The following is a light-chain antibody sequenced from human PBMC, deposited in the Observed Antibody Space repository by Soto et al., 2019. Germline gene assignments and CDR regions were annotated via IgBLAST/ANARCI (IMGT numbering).Light chain of an antibody. CDR1: QIVRCRY. CDR3: QQYAGSPIT. J-gene: IGKJ5*01. V-gene: IGKV3-20*01. Sequence: EIVLTQSPGTLSLSPGERATVSCRASQIVRCRYLAWYQQKPGQAPRVLIYGAYSRASGIPDRFSGSGSETDFTLTISRLEPEDFALYYCQQYAGSPITFGQGTRLEIK. CDR2: GAY.